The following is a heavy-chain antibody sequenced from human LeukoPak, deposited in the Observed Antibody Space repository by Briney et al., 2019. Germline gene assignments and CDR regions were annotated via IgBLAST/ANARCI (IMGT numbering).Heavy chain of an antibody. CDR1: GFTFSSYV. D-gene: IGHD3-3*01. CDR2: ISGSGGTT. CDR3: AKGITILHNV. V-gene: IGHV3-23*01. J-gene: IGHJ6*04. Sequence: GGSLRLSCAASGFTFSSYVMNWVRQAPGKGREWVSGISGSGGTTYYADSVKGRFTISRDNSKNTLYMQMNRLRAEDTAVHYCAKGITILHNVLGEGTTVTVCS.